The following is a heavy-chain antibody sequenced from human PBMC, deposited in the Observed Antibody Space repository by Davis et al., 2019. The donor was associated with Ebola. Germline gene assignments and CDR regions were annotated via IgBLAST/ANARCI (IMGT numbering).Heavy chain of an antibody. CDR1: GFTVSSNY. V-gene: IGHV3-66*01. CDR3: ARDLGLDSSSWSRVY. Sequence: PGGSLRPSCPAPGFTVSSNYMSWVRQAPGKGLEWVSVIYSGGSTYYADSVKGRFTISRDNSKNTLYLQMNSLTAEDTAVYYCARDLGLDSSSWSRVYWGQGTVITVSS. CDR2: IYSGGST. J-gene: IGHJ4*02. D-gene: IGHD6-13*01.